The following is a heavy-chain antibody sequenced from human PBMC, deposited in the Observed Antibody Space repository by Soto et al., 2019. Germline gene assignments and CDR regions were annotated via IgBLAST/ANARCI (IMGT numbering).Heavy chain of an antibody. V-gene: IGHV4-34*01. J-gene: IGHJ4*02. CDR1: GGSFSGYY. CDR3: ARGINMILAVQGGAPDKYYFDS. CDR2: INHSGST. Sequence: QVQLQQWGAGLLKPSETLSLTCAVYGGSFSGYYWSWIRQSPGKGLEWSGEINHSGSTNENPALKSRVTVSVDASKNQFSLRLRPVTAADSAVYYCARGINMILAVQGGAPDKYYFDSWGQGTLVTVSS. D-gene: IGHD3-22*01.